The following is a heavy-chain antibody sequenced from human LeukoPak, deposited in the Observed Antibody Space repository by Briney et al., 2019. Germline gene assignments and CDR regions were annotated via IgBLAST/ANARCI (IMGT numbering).Heavy chain of an antibody. CDR2: IYPGDSDT. CDR1: GYSFTTDW. CDR3: ARPTSGWSFDY. D-gene: IGHD6-19*01. J-gene: IGHJ4*02. V-gene: IGHV5-51*01. Sequence: GESLKISCKGSGYSFTTDWIGWVRQIPGKGLEWMGAIYPGDSDTRYSPSFQGQVTISADKSISTAYLQWSSLKASDTAMYYCARPTSGWSFDYWGQGTLVTVSS.